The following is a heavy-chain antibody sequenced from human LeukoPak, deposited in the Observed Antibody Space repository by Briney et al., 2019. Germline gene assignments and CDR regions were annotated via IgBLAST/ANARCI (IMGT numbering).Heavy chain of an antibody. D-gene: IGHD1-1*01. CDR3: AKGNWRYFDY. Sequence: QSGGSLRLSCAASGFTFSTYVMSWVPQAPGKGLEWVSAISGSGGSTYYADSVKGRFTISRDNSKNTLSLQMNSLGADDTAVYYCAKGNWRYFDYWGQGTLVTVSS. V-gene: IGHV3-23*01. CDR2: ISGSGGST. CDR1: GFTFSTYV. J-gene: IGHJ4*02.